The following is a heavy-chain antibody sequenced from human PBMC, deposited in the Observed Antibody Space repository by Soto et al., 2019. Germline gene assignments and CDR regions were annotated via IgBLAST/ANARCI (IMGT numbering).Heavy chain of an antibody. Sequence: QVQLQESGPGLVKPSETLSLTCTVSGGSVSSGSYYWSWIRQPPGKGLEWIGDIYYSGRTNYNPTLTSRVTITVDTSMHQFSLKLSSVTAADTAVYDCAGDDYYYDSSGPIWGQATLVTVSS. J-gene: IGHJ4*02. CDR3: AGDDYYYDSSGPI. V-gene: IGHV4-61*01. CDR1: GGSVSSGSYY. CDR2: IYYSGRT. D-gene: IGHD3-22*01.